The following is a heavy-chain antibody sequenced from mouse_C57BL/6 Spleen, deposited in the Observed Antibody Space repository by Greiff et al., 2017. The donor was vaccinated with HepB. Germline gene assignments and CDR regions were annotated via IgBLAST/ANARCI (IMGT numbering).Heavy chain of an antibody. CDR2: IDPSDSYT. J-gene: IGHJ4*01. V-gene: IGHV1-50*01. D-gene: IGHD2-3*01. Sequence: VQLQQPGAELVKPGASVKLSCKASGYTFTSYWMQWVKQRPGQGLEWIGEIDPSDSYTNYNQKFKGKATLTVDTSSSTAYMQLSSLTSEDSAVYYGARPDGHYYAMDYWGQGTSVTVSS. CDR1: GYTFTSYW. CDR3: ARPDGHYYAMDY.